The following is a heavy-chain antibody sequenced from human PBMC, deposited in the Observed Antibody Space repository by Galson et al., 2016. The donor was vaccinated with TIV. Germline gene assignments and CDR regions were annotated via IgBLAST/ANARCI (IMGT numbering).Heavy chain of an antibody. J-gene: IGHJ4*02. CDR2: IYYSGST. V-gene: IGHV4-30-4*08. CDR1: GGSISSGDYY. CDR3: ARFVDSSGCFDS. D-gene: IGHD3-22*01. Sequence: TLSLTCTVSGGSISSGDYYWHWIRQSPGKGLEWIGYIYYSGSTYYNPSLQSRVTIAVDTSKKQFSLKFTSLSATDRAVYYCARFVDSSGCFDSWGQGILVTVSS.